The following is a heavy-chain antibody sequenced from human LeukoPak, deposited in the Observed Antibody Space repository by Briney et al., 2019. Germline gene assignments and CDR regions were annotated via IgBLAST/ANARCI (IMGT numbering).Heavy chain of an antibody. CDR3: AKDFSSVWYFDS. CDR1: GFTYSSYA. V-gene: IGHV3-23*01. D-gene: IGHD6-19*01. Sequence: GGSLRLSCAASGFTYSSYAMSSVRQAPGKGLDWVSGISVIGGSTYCADSVKDRFTISRDNSKITLYLQMISLRAEDTAVYYCAKDFSSVWYFDSWGQGTLVTVSS. J-gene: IGHJ4*02. CDR2: ISVIGGST.